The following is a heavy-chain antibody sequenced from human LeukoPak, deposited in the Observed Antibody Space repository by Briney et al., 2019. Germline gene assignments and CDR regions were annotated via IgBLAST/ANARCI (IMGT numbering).Heavy chain of an antibody. J-gene: IGHJ4*02. CDR1: GFTFSTYT. V-gene: IGHV3-21*01. CDR3: ARGYQRPDY. D-gene: IGHD2-2*01. CDR2: ISCSSNNI. Sequence: GGSLRLSCAASGFTFSTYTMNWVRQAPGKGLEWVSSISCSSNNINYADSVKGRFTISRDNAMNSVHLQMNSLRVEDTAVYYCARGYQRPDYWGQGTLITVSS.